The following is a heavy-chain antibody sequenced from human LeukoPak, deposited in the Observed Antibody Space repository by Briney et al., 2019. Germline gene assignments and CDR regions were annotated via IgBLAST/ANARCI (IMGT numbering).Heavy chain of an antibody. CDR2: INAGNGDT. CDR1: GYTFSSYV. D-gene: IGHD3-16*01. Sequence: ASVKVSCKASGYTFSSYVIHWVRQAPGQRPEWMGYINAGNGDTRYLEKFQGRVTITRDTAANTAHMELSSLRSEDTAVYYCAADTLGGEGDYWGQGTLVTVSS. V-gene: IGHV1-3*01. CDR3: AADTLGGEGDY. J-gene: IGHJ4*02.